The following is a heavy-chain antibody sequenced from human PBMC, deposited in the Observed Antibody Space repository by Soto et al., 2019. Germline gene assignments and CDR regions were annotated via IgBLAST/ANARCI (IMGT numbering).Heavy chain of an antibody. V-gene: IGHV3-30-3*01. CDR1: GFTFSSYA. CDR2: ISYDGSNK. Sequence: PGGSLRLSCAASGFTFSSYAMHWVRQAPGKGLEWVAVISYDGSNKYYEDSVKGRFTISRDNSKNTLYLQMNSLRAEDTAVYYCASSYYYGSGSYYNAHGMDVWGQGTTVTASS. D-gene: IGHD3-10*01. CDR3: ASSYYYGSGSYYNAHGMDV. J-gene: IGHJ6*02.